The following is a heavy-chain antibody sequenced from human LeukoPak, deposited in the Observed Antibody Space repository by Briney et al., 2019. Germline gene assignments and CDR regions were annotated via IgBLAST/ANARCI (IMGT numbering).Heavy chain of an antibody. CDR3: ARARSGWASDAFDI. CDR2: INHSGST. CDR1: GGSFSGYY. J-gene: IGHJ3*02. Sequence: SETLSLTCAVYGGSFSGYYWSWIRQPPGKGLEWIGEINHSGSTNYNPSLKSRGTISVDTSKNQFSLKLSSVTAADTAVYYCARARSGWASDAFDIWGQGTMVTVSS. D-gene: IGHD6-19*01. V-gene: IGHV4-34*01.